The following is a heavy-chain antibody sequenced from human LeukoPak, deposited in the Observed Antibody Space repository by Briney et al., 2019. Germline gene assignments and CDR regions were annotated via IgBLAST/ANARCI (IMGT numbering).Heavy chain of an antibody. V-gene: IGHV3-48*01. CDR2: ISSSSSTI. CDR3: ATEGYHRHDAFDI. Sequence: GGSLRPSCAASGFTFSSYSMNWVRQAPGKGLEWVSYISSSSSTIYYADSVKGRFTISRDNAKNSLYLQMNSLRAEDTAVYYCATEGYHRHDAFDIWGQGTMVTVSS. CDR1: GFTFSSYS. J-gene: IGHJ3*02. D-gene: IGHD5-18*01.